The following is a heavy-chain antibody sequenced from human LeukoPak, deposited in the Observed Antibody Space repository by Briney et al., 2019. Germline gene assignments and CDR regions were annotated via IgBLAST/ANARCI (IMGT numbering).Heavy chain of an antibody. CDR1: GYTFTGYY. CDR2: INPNSGGT. CDR3: ARDPDCSGGSCYSGAHYFDY. Sequence: ASVKVSCKASGYTFTGYYMHWVRQAPGQGLEWMGWINPNSGGTNYAQKFQGRVTMTRDTSISTAYMELSRLRSDDTAVYYCARDPDCSGGSCYSGAHYFDYWGQGTLVTVSS. V-gene: IGHV1-2*02. D-gene: IGHD2-15*01. J-gene: IGHJ4*02.